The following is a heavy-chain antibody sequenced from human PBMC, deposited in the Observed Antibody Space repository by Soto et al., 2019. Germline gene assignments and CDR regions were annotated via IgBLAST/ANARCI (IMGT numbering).Heavy chain of an antibody. J-gene: IGHJ4*02. CDR1: GFTICDYY. CDR3: TRGLLTYFFDY. V-gene: IGHV3-30-3*01. CDR2: ISYDGSNQ. Sequence: GRPMRLSCAASGFTICDYYPHRVRKAPGKGLEWVAVISYDGSNQFYAGSVKGRFTVSRDNSKNTLYLQVNSLRNDDTAVYYCTRGLLTYFFDYWGQGALVTVS.